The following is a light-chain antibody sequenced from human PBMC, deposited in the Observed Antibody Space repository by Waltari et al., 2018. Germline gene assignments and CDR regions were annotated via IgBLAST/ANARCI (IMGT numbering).Light chain of an antibody. V-gene: IGLV3-25*03. Sequence: SHELTQPPSVSESPGQTARITCPGETLSRQYAFWYQQQAGQAPVLVIYKDKERPSGIPERYSGSSSGTTGTLTISGVQAEDEADYYCQSSDTSGSYAVFGGGTRLTVV. CDR2: KDK. CDR3: QSSDTSGSYAV. CDR1: TLSRQY. J-gene: IGLJ3*02.